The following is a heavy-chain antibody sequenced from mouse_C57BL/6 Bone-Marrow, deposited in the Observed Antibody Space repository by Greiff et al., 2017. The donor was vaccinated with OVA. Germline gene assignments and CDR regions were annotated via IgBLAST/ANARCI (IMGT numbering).Heavy chain of an antibody. Sequence: VQLQQSGAELVKPGASVKISCKASGYAFSSYWMNWVKQRPGDGDTNYNGKFKGKATLTVDKPSSTAYMQLSSLTSADSAVYYCAIYDGHGEFAYWGQGTLVTVSA. CDR3: AIYDGHGEFAY. D-gene: IGHD2-3*01. V-gene: IGHV1-80*01. CDR1: GYAFSSYW. CDR2: DGDT. J-gene: IGHJ3*01.